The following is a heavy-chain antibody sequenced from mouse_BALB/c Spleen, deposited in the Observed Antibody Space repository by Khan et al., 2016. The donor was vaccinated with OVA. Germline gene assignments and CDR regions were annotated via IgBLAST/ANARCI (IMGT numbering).Heavy chain of an antibody. D-gene: IGHD2-14*01. V-gene: IGHV1-4*01. Sequence: QVQLKESGAELARPGASVKMSCKASGYTFTSYTIHWIKLRPGQGLEWIGFINPSNGYTNYNQKFKDKATLTADKSSTTVYMQLSSLTSDDSAVYNCVRDGAYHRNDGWFACWGQGTLVTVSA. CDR3: VRDGAYHRNDGWFAC. CDR2: INPSNGYT. J-gene: IGHJ3*01. CDR1: GYTFTSYT.